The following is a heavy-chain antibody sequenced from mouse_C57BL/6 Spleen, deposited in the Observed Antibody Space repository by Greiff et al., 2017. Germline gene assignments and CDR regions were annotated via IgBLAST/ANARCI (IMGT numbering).Heavy chain of an antibody. D-gene: IGHD1-1*01. V-gene: IGHV1-15*01. Sequence: QVQLQQSGAELVRPGASVTLSCKASGYTFTDYEMHWVKQTPVHGLEWIGAIDPETGGTAYNQKFKGKAILTADKSSSTAYMELRSLTSEDSAVYYCTRYYRYFDYWGQGTTLTVSS. CDR2: IDPETGGT. CDR3: TRYYRYFDY. CDR1: GYTFTDYE. J-gene: IGHJ2*01.